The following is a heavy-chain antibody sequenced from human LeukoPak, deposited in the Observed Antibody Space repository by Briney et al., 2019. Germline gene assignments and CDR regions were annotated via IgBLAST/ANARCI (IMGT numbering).Heavy chain of an antibody. CDR3: ARDSMGGIVGANY. J-gene: IGHJ4*02. Sequence: GASVKVSCKASGYPFIGNYIHWVRQAPGQGLEWMGWINPNSGGTQYSQKFQGRVTLTRDTSITTGYMELSGLTSDDTAVYYCARDSMGGIVGANYWGQGTLVTVSS. V-gene: IGHV1-2*02. D-gene: IGHD1-26*01. CDR1: GYPFIGNY. CDR2: INPNSGGT.